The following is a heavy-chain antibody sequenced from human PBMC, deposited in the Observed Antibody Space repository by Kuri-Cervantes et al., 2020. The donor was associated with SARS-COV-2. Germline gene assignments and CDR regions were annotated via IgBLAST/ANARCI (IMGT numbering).Heavy chain of an antibody. Sequence: GESLKISCAASGFTFSTYSMTWVRQAPGKGLEWVAFIRYDGSNKYYADSVKGRFTNSRDNAKNSLFLQMNSLRADDTAVYYCARAVGSSSAGDYSMDVWGKGTTVTVSS. V-gene: IGHV3-30*02. CDR2: IRYDGSNK. J-gene: IGHJ6*03. CDR3: ARAVGSSSAGDYSMDV. D-gene: IGHD6-6*01. CDR1: GFTFSTYS.